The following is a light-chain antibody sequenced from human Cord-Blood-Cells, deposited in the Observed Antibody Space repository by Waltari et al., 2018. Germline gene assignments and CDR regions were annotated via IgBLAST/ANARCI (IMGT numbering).Light chain of an antibody. CDR2: WAF. CDR3: QQYYSTRT. CDR1: QSVLYSSNNKNY. J-gene: IGKJ1*01. Sequence: DIVMTQSPDSLAVSLGERATINCKSSQSVLYSSNNKNYLAWYQQKPGQPPKLLIYWAFTRESGVPDRFSGSGFGTDFTLTISSLQAEDVAVYYCQQYYSTRTFGQGTKVEIK. V-gene: IGKV4-1*01.